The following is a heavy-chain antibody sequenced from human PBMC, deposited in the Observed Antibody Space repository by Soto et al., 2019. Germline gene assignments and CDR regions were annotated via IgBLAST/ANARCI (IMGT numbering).Heavy chain of an antibody. CDR1: GATFSSYA. V-gene: IGHV1-69*01. Sequence: SVKVACTAAGATFSSYAISWVRQAPGQGLEWMGGIIPIFGTANYAQKFQCRVTITADESTSTAYMELSSLRSEDTAVYYCARAERPDDIVVVPAAIREGNYYYYGMDVWGQRTTVTVSS. D-gene: IGHD2-2*01. CDR3: ARAERPDDIVVVPAAIREGNYYYYGMDV. J-gene: IGHJ6*02. CDR2: IIPIFGTA.